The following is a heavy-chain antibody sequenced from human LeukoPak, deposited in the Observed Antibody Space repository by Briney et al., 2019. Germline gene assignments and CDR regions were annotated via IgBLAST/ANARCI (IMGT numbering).Heavy chain of an antibody. Sequence: GGSLRLSCAASGFTFSSYSMNWVRQAPGKGLEWVSSISSSSSYIYYADSVKGRFTISRDNAKNSLYLQMNSLRAEDTAVYYCARGQSVVTHPRLDYWGQGTLVTVSS. D-gene: IGHD3-22*01. V-gene: IGHV3-21*04. CDR1: GFTFSSYS. CDR2: ISSSSSYI. CDR3: ARGQSVVTHPRLDY. J-gene: IGHJ4*02.